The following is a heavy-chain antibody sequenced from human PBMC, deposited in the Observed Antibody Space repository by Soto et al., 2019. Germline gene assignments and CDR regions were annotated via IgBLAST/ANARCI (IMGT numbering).Heavy chain of an antibody. CDR3: ARGRGSGSYIHYYYGMDV. Sequence: TSETLSLTCAVYGGSFSGYYWSWIRQPPGKGLEWIGEINHSGSTNYNPSLKSRVTISVDTSKNQFSLKLSSVTATDTAVYYCARGRGSGSYIHYYYGMDVWGQGTTVTV. CDR1: GGSFSGYY. CDR2: INHSGST. D-gene: IGHD3-10*01. V-gene: IGHV4-34*01. J-gene: IGHJ6*02.